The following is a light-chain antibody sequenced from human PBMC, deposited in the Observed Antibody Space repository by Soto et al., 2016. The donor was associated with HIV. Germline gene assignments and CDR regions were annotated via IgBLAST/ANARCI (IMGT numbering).Light chain of an antibody. V-gene: IGKV1-5*03. CDR2: QAS. CDR3: LQHNTYPRT. J-gene: IGKJ1*01. Sequence: DIQLTQSPSTLSASIGDRVTITCRASQSFSSWLAWYQQKPGKAPKLLMSQASILETGVPSRFSGSGSGTEFTLTISSLQPEDFATYYCLQHNTYPRTFGQGTRVDVK. CDR1: QSFSSW.